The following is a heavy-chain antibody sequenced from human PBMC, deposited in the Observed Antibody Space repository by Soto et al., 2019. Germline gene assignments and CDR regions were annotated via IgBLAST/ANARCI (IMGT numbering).Heavy chain of an antibody. D-gene: IGHD3-10*01. J-gene: IGHJ4*02. CDR3: AGSRTRGIIIDY. V-gene: IGHV4-59*01. CDR2: VYYSVST. CDR1: GVSISSYF. Sequence: PSETLSLTCTVSGVSISSYFWSWIRQPPGKGLEWIGYVYYSVSTNYNPSLTSRVTISVDTSKNQFSLKLNSVTAADTAAYYCAGSRTRGIIIDYWGQGTLVTVSS.